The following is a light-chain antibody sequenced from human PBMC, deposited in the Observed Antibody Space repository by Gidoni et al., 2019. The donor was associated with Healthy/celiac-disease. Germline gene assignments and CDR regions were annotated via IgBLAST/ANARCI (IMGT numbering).Light chain of an antibody. CDR2: DAS. J-gene: IGKJ5*01. CDR1: QSISSW. V-gene: IGKV1-5*01. CDR3: QQYNSYSIT. Sequence: GDRVTITCRASQSISSWLAWYQQKPGKAPKLLIYDASSLESGVPSRFSGSGYGTEFTLTISSLQPDDFATYYCQQYNSYSITFGQGTRLEIK.